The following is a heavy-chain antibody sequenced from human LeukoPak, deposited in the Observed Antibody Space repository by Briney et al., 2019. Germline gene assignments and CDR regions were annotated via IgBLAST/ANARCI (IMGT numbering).Heavy chain of an antibody. CDR3: ARGTSGSYYQSLDY. CDR2: INPSGGST. CDR1: GYTFTSYN. D-gene: IGHD1-26*01. V-gene: IGHV1-46*01. Sequence: ASVKVSCKASGYTFTSYNMHWVRHAPGQGLEWMGIINPSGGSTSNAQKLRGRVTMTREMSTSTVYMDLSSLRSDNTAVYYCARGTSGSYYQSLDYWGQGTLVTVSS. J-gene: IGHJ4*02.